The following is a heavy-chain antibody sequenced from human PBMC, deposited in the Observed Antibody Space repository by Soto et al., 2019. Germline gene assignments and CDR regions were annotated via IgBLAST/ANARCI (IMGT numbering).Heavy chain of an antibody. D-gene: IGHD6-13*01. Sequence: EVQLVESGGGLVQPGGSLKLSCAASGFTFSGSAMHWVRQASGKGLEWVGRIRSKANSYATAYAASVKGRFTISRDDSKNTAYLQMNSLKTEDTAVYYCTRPPYSSSWSSGVEDDYWGQGTLVTVSS. CDR1: GFTFSGSA. J-gene: IGHJ4*02. V-gene: IGHV3-73*02. CDR2: IRSKANSYAT. CDR3: TRPPYSSSWSSGVEDDY.